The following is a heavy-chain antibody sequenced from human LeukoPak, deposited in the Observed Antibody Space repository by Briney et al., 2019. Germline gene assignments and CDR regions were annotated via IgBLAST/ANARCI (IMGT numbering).Heavy chain of an antibody. V-gene: IGHV4-39*01. J-gene: IGHJ4*02. CDR1: GGSIGSSSYY. CDR2: IYYSGST. CDR3: ARHESTVTTLDD. D-gene: IGHD4-17*01. Sequence: QLQLQESGPGLVKPSETLSLTCTVSGGSIGSSSYYWGWIRQPPGKGLEWIGSIYYSGSTYYNPSLKSRVTISVDTSKNQFSLKLSSVTAADTAVYYCARHESTVTTLDDWGQGTLVTVSS.